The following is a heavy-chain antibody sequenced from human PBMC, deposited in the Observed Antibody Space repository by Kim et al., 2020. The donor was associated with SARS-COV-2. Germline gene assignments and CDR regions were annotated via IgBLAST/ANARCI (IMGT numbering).Heavy chain of an antibody. CDR3: ARTYYYDSSGYLAPSCGMDV. Sequence: ASVKVSCKASGYTFTGYYMHWVRQAPGQGLEWMGWINPNSGGTNYAQKFQGRVTMTRDTSISTAYMELSRLRSDDTAVYYCARTYYYDSSGYLAPSCGMDVWGQGTTVTVSS. J-gene: IGHJ6*02. CDR1: GYTFTGYY. V-gene: IGHV1-2*02. CDR2: INPNSGGT. D-gene: IGHD3-22*01.